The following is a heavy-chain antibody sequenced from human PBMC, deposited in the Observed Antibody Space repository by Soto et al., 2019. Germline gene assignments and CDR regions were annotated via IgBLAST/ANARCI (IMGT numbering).Heavy chain of an antibody. V-gene: IGHV3-7*04. CDR2: IRQDGSED. CDR3: AGGSGWLIDH. J-gene: IGHJ4*02. Sequence: EVQLVESGGGLVQPGGSLRLSCAASGFTFSNFWMNWVRQAPGRGLEWLAIIRQDGSEDFYVDSLKDRFTISRDNAKNSLYLQINSRRAEDAAVYYCAGGSGWLIDHWGQGTLVTVSS. D-gene: IGHD3-10*01. CDR1: GFTFSNFW.